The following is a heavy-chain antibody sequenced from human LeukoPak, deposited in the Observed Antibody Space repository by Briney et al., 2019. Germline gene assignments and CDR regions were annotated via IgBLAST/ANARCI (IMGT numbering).Heavy chain of an antibody. CDR3: AKLVGTGTTPTDY. CDR2: ISASGRNR. Sequence: GGSLRLCCAASGFTFSNYAITWVRDAPGEGLEFVSVISASGRNRDEADAVKGRFTISRNNAETMLLLLMNSLRADDTAMYYCAKLVGTGTTPTDYWGQGTLVTVSS. CDR1: GFTFSNYA. J-gene: IGHJ4*02. D-gene: IGHD1-1*01. V-gene: IGHV3-23*01.